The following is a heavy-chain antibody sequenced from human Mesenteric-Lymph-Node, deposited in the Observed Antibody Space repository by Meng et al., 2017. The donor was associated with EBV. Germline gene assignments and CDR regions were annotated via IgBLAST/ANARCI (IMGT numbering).Heavy chain of an antibody. Sequence: QVQLVQSGAEVKKRAASVKVSCKASGYTFTGYYMHWVRQAPGQGLEWMGWINPNSGGTNYAQKFQGWVTMTRDTSISTAYMELSRLRSDDTAVYYCARQRRSAFGWFDPWGQGTLVTVSS. CDR1: GYTFTGYY. V-gene: IGHV1-2*04. CDR2: INPNSGGT. CDR3: ARQRRSAFGWFDP. D-gene: IGHD3-16*01. J-gene: IGHJ5*02.